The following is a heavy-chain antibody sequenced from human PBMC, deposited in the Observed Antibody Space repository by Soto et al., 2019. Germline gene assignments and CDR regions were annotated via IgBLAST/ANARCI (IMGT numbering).Heavy chain of an antibody. Sequence: LRLSCAASGFTFSNYWMSWVRQAPGKGLEWVANINQDGSEKYSVDSAKGRFTISRDNAQNSLYLQMNSLRAEDTAVYYCARSSPLSRSYFDYWGQGALVTVSS. CDR3: ARSSPLSRSYFDY. CDR2: INQDGSEK. V-gene: IGHV3-7*03. CDR1: GFTFSNYW. J-gene: IGHJ4*02.